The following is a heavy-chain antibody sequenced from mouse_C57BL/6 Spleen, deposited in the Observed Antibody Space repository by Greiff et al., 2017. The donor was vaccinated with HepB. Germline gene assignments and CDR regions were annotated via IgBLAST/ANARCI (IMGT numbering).Heavy chain of an antibody. D-gene: IGHD1-1*01. J-gene: IGHJ4*01. CDR2: INPNYGTT. CDR3: AITHYYGSSPYAMDY. V-gene: IGHV1-39*01. CDR1: GYSFTDYN. Sequence: VQLQQSGPELVKPGASVKISCKASGYSFTDYNMNWVKQSNGKSLEWIGVINPNYGTTSYNQKFKGKATLTVDQSSSTAYMQLNSLTSEDSAVYYCAITHYYGSSPYAMDYWGQGTSVTVSS.